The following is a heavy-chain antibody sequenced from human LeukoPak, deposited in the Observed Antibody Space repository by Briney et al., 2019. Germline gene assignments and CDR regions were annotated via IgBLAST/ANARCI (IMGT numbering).Heavy chain of an antibody. CDR1: GYTFSSYG. D-gene: IGHD6-19*01. CDR3: AREPVALSGRNYYYYGTNV. CDR2: IKSKVFGGTT. V-gene: IGHV3-49*03. J-gene: IGHJ6*01. Sequence: PGRSLRLSCAAYGYTFSSYGMHSLRQAPGKGLEWVGFIKSKVFGGTTEYAASVKGRFTISRDDSKRIAYLHMNSLKTEYTALYNCAREPVALSGRNYYYYGTNVWGQGSTVTVSS.